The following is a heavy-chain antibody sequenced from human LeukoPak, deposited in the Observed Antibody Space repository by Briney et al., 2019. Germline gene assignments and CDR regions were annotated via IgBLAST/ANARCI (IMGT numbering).Heavy chain of an antibody. Sequence: ASVKVSCKASGYTFTNYGISWVRQAPGQGLEWMGWISAYNGNTKYASKFQGRVTMTTDTSTTTAYMELRSLKSDDTAVYYCSRDGHRRYYYDSGSYPSGDYWAQGTLVTVSP. D-gene: IGHD3-10*01. CDR1: GYTFTNYG. J-gene: IGHJ4*02. V-gene: IGHV1-18*01. CDR2: ISAYNGNT. CDR3: SRDGHRRYYYDSGSYPSGDY.